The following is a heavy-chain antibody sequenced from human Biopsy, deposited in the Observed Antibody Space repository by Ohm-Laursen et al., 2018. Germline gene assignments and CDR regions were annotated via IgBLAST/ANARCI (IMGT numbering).Heavy chain of an antibody. V-gene: IGHV4-59*08. CDR1: GGSISRYY. Sequence: TLSLTCTVSGGSISRYYWTWIRQPPGKGLEWIGDVYYSGSTNRNPSLKSRVTILVDTSKNQFSLKLNSVTAADTAVYYCGRREVVITHDAFDTWGQGTMVTVSS. CDR3: GRREVVITHDAFDT. J-gene: IGHJ3*02. D-gene: IGHD3-22*01. CDR2: VYYSGST.